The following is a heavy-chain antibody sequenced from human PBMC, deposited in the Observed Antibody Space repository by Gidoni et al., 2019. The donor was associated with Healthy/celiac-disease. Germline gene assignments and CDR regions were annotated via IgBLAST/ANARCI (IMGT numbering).Heavy chain of an antibody. CDR3: ARFYASGTAYFDY. Sequence: LSLTCAVYGGSFSGYYWSWIRQPPGKGLEWIGEINHSGSTNYNPSLKSRVTISVDTSKNQFSLKLSSVTAADTAVYYCARFYASGTAYFDYWGQGTLVTVSS. CDR1: GGSFSGYY. CDR2: INHSGST. J-gene: IGHJ4*02. D-gene: IGHD2-21*02. V-gene: IGHV4-34*01.